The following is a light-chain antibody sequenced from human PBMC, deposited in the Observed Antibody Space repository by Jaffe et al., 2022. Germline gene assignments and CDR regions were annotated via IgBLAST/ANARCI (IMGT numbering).Light chain of an antibody. CDR1: QSVTSS. Sequence: EIVMTQSPATLSVSPGERATLSCRASQSVTSSFLAWYQQKPGQAPRLLIYGASTRATGIPARFSGSGSGTEFTLTINSLQSEDFAVYYCQQYNNWPLTFGGGTKVEIK. CDR3: QQYNNWPLT. J-gene: IGKJ4*01. V-gene: IGKV3-15*01. CDR2: GAS.